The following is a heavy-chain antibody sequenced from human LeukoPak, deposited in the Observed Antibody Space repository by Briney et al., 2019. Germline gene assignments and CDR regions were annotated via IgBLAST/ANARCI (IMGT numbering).Heavy chain of an antibody. Sequence: GGSLRLSCAASGFTFSSYEMNWVRQAPGKGLEWISYISSSGSTIYYADSVRGRFTISRDNAKNSLYLQMNSLRAEDTAVYYCAKGSYYYDIPNWFDPWGQGTLVTVSS. CDR2: ISSSGSTI. V-gene: IGHV3-48*03. D-gene: IGHD3-22*01. CDR1: GFTFSSYE. J-gene: IGHJ5*02. CDR3: AKGSYYYDIPNWFDP.